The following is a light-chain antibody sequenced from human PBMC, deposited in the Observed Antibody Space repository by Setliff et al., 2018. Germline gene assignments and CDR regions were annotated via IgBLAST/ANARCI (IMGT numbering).Light chain of an antibody. CDR2: DVS. CDR1: SSDVGGYNY. J-gene: IGLJ1*01. Sequence: QSALTQPRSVSGSPGQSVTISCTGTSSDVGGYNYVSWYQQHPGKAPKLMIHDVSKRPSGVPDRFSGSKSGNKASLTISGLQAEDEADYYCCSYAGSYTYVFGTGTKV. CDR3: CSYAGSYTYV. V-gene: IGLV2-11*01.